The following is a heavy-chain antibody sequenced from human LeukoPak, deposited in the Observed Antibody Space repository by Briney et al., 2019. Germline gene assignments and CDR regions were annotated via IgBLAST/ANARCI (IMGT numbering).Heavy chain of an antibody. CDR2: ISYDGNNN. J-gene: IGHJ3*02. Sequence: GRSLRLACAPSGFTFSSYSVHWVRHARGKGREWVTLISYDGNNNNYADSVKGRFTISRDNSKDTLYLQMNSLRAEDTAVYYCAREYQDVGDVWGSDPTCAFEIWGQGTMVTASS. CDR3: AREYQDVGDVWGSDPTCAFEI. V-gene: IGHV3-30-3*01. CDR1: GFTFSSYS. D-gene: IGHD3-16*02.